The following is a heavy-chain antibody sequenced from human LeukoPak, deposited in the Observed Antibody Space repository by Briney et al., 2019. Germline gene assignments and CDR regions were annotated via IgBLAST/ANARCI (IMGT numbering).Heavy chain of an antibody. V-gene: IGHV4-59*01. D-gene: IGHD1-26*01. J-gene: IGHJ4*02. Sequence: PSETLSLTCTVSGGSISSFYWSWIRQPPGKGLEWIGYIYYSGNTNYNPSLKNRVTISVDTSKNQFSLKLSSATAADTAVHYCARGYSGSYGRFDYWGQGTLATVSS. CDR3: ARGYSGSYGRFDY. CDR2: IYYSGNT. CDR1: GGSISSFY.